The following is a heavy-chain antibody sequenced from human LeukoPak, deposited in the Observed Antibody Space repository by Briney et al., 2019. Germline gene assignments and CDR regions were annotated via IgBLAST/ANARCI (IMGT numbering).Heavy chain of an antibody. J-gene: IGHJ4*02. Sequence: SETLSLTCTVSGGSISSGSYYWSWIRQPAGKGLEWIGRIYTSGSTNYNPSLKSRVTISVDTSKNQFSLKLSSVTAAGTAVYYCARGGLQRGGGDFDYWGQGTLVTVSS. CDR1: GGSISSGSYY. D-gene: IGHD3-16*01. CDR2: IYTSGST. V-gene: IGHV4-61*02. CDR3: ARGGLQRGGGDFDY.